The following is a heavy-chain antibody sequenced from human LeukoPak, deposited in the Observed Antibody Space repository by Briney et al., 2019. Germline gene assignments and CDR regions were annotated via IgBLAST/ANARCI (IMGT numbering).Heavy chain of an antibody. CDR2: INPSSTSA. D-gene: IGHD6-19*01. V-gene: IGHV1-46*01. J-gene: IGHJ4*02. Sequence: GASVKVSCKASGYTFSSYYMHWVRQAPGQGLEWMGIINPSSTSATYAQKFQGRVAVTRDMSTSTVYMELSSLRSEDTAVYYCARGVMGASGWYGGNYWGQGTLVTVSS. CDR3: ARGVMGASGWYGGNY. CDR1: GYTFSSYY.